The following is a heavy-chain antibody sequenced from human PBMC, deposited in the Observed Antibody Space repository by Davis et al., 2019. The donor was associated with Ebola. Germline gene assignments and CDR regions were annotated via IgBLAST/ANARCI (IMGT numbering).Heavy chain of an antibody. V-gene: IGHV3-64D*06. CDR1: GFTFSRTA. CDR3: VKESAIFGVQFGQGYFDL. CDR2: ISGDGIST. Sequence: PGGSLRLSCSASGFTFSRTAMHWVRQAPGKGLEYVSAISGDGISTNYADSVKGRFTISRDNSKNTLYLQMSSLRAEDTAVYYCVKESAIFGVQFGQGYFDLWGRGTLVTVSS. J-gene: IGHJ2*01. D-gene: IGHD3-3*01.